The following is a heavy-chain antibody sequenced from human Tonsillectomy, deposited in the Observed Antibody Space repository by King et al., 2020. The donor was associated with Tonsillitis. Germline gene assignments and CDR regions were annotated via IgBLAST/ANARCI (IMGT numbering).Heavy chain of an antibody. J-gene: IGHJ4*02. CDR2: IYSVGST. CDR1: GFTVSSNY. D-gene: IGHD1-26*01. Sequence: VQLVESGGGLIQPGGSLRLSCAASGFTVSSNYMSWVRQAPGKGLEWVSVIYSVGSTYYADSVKGRFTISRDNSKNTLYLQMNSLRAEDTAVYYCASSIVGAQTFDYWGQGTLVTVSS. CDR3: ASSIVGAQTFDY. V-gene: IGHV3-53*01.